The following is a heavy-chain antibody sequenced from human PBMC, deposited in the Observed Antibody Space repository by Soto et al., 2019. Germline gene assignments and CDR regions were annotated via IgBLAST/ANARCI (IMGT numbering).Heavy chain of an antibody. V-gene: IGHV1-69*01. CDR3: ARVQHMYSYGPGSFDY. J-gene: IGHJ4*02. CDR2: IIPIYGTA. D-gene: IGHD5-18*01. CDR1: GGTFSSYA. Sequence: QVQLVQSGAEVKKPGSSVKVSCKASGGTFSSYAISWVRQAPGQGLEWMGGIIPIYGTANYAQKFQGRVTITADESTSTAYMELSSLRSEDTAVYYCARVQHMYSYGPGSFDYWGQGTLVTVSS.